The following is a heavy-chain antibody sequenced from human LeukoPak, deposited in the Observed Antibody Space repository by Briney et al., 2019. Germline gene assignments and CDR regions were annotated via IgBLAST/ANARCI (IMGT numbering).Heavy chain of an antibody. D-gene: IGHD3-10*01. Sequence: ASVKVSCKASGYTFTSYYMHWVRQAPGQGLEWMGIINPSGGSTSYAQKFQGRVTMTRDTSTSTVYMELSSLRSEDTAVYYCARDWVLPSTYYYGSGTHPPDYWGQGTLVTVSS. CDR1: GYTFTSYY. CDR2: INPSGGST. V-gene: IGHV1-46*01. CDR3: ARDWVLPSTYYYGSGTHPPDY. J-gene: IGHJ4*02.